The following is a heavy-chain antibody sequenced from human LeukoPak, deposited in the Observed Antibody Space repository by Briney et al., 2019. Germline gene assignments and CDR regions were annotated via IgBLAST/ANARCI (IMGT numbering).Heavy chain of an antibody. V-gene: IGHV3-7*01. D-gene: IGHD6-13*01. J-gene: IGHJ4*02. CDR2: IKQDGSEE. CDR1: GFTFSSYW. CDR3: ARCDVAAAGIH. Sequence: GGSLRLSCAASGFTFSSYWMSWVRQAPGKGLEWVANIKQDGSEEYYVDSVKGRFTISRDNARNSLYLQMSSLRAEDTALYYCARCDVAAAGIHWGQGTLVTVSS.